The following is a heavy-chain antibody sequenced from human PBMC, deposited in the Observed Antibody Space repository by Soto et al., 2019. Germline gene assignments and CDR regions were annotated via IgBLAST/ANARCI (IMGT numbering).Heavy chain of an antibody. Sequence: SETLSLTCTVSGGSISSSSYYWGWIRQPPGKGLEWIGSIYYSGSTYYNPSLKSRVTISVDTSKNQFSLKLSSVTAADTAVYYCARDIRSGSSDYYYYGMDVWGQGTTVTVSS. CDR1: GGSISSSSYY. CDR2: IYYSGST. D-gene: IGHD2-15*01. V-gene: IGHV4-39*07. J-gene: IGHJ6*02. CDR3: ARDIRSGSSDYYYYGMDV.